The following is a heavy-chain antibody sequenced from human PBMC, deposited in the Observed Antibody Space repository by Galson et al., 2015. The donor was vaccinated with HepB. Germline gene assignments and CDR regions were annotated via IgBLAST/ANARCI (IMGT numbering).Heavy chain of an antibody. J-gene: IGHJ5*02. CDR2: INPNSGGT. V-gene: IGHV1-2*06. Sequence: PVKVSCKASGYTFTGYYMHWVRQAPGQGLEWMGRINPNSGGTNYAQKFQGRVTMTRDTSISTAYMELSRLRSDDTAVYYCARGSSSVIATSWRSNMDWVDPWGQGTLVTVSS. D-gene: IGHD2-21*01. CDR3: ARGSSSVIATSWRSNMDWVDP. CDR1: GYTFTGYY.